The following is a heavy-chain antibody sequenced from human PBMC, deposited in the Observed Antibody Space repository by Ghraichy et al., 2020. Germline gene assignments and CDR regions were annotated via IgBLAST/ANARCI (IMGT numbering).Heavy chain of an antibody. J-gene: IGHJ4*02. CDR2: TSRSSSSI. Sequence: GGSLRLSCAASGFTFSTYSMIWVRQAPGKGLEWVSYTSRSSSSIYSADSVKGRFTISRDNAKNSLYLQMNSLRAEDTAVYYCARVGGSGSFDYWGQGTLVTVSS. CDR3: ARVGGSGSFDY. CDR1: GFTFSTYS. D-gene: IGHD3-10*01. V-gene: IGHV3-48*01.